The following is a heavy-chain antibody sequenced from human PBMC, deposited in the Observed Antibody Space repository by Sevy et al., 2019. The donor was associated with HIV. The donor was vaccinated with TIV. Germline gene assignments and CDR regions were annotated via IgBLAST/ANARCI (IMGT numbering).Heavy chain of an antibody. Sequence: GGSLRLSCEASGFTFSNTWMSWVRQAPGKGLELVGRIKTKNDGGTTDYAAPVIGRFTISRDDSKTTLYLRMNSLKIEDTAVYYCTTMGWHGGLDIWGQGTMVTVSS. D-gene: IGHD4-17*01. CDR1: GFTFSNTW. CDR3: TTMGWHGGLDI. J-gene: IGHJ3*02. CDR2: IKTKNDGGTT. V-gene: IGHV3-15*01.